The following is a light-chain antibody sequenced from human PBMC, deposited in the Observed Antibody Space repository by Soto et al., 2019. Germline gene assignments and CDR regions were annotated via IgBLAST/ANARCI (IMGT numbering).Light chain of an antibody. CDR2: AAS. CDR3: QKYNSPPYT. V-gene: IGKV1-27*01. Sequence: DIQRTQSPSSLSASVGDRVTITCRASQGISNYLTWYQQKPGKVLKLLIYAASTLQAEVPSRFSGSGSGTDFTLTISSLQPEDVATYYCQKYNSPPYTFCPGTKVDIK. J-gene: IGKJ3*01. CDR1: QGISNY.